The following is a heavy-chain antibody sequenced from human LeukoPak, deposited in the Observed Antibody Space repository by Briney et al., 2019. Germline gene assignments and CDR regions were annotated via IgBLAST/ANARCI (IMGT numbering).Heavy chain of an antibody. CDR2: IKQDGSEK. D-gene: IGHD5-12*01. CDR3: ASGYDL. CDR1: GFTFSSRDW. V-gene: IGHV3-7*01. Sequence: PGGSLRRSCVASGFTFSSRDWMTWVRQATGKGLEWVANIKQDGSEKNYVDSVKGRFTISRDNAKNSVDLQMNSLRVEDTAVYYCASGYDLWGRGTLVTVSS. J-gene: IGHJ2*01.